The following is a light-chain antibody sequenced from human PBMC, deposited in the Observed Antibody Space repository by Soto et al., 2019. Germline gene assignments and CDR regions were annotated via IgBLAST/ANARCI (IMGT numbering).Light chain of an antibody. V-gene: IGKV3-20*01. CDR1: QSVRSTS. CDR3: QHYNSSPPIT. Sequence: VLTQCPGPLSLSPGERATLSCRASQSVRSTSLVWYQQKPAQAPRLLIYGASSRATGIPDRFSGGGSGTDFTLTISRLEPEDFAVYYCQHYNSSPPITFGQGTRLEIK. J-gene: IGKJ5*01. CDR2: GAS.